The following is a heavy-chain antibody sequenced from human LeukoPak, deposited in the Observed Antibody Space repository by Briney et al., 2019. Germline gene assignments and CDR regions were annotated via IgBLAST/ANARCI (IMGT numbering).Heavy chain of an antibody. V-gene: IGHV3-23*01. D-gene: IGHD5-18*01. CDR3: AKARRIQLWLS. CDR1: GFTFGAYA. J-gene: IGHJ5*02. Sequence: GGSLRLSCEASGFTFGAYAMIWVRQPPGKGLEWVSSIFPSGGEIHYADSVRGRFTISRDNSKSTLSLQMISLRAEDTAVYYCAKARRIQLWLSWGQGTLVTVSS. CDR2: IFPSGGEI.